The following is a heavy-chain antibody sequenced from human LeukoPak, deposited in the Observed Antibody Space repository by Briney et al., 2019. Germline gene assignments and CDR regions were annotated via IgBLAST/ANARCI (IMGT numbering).Heavy chain of an antibody. Sequence: GRSLRLSCAASGFTFDDYAMHWVRQAPGKGLEWVSGISWNRGSTGYADSVKGRFTISRDNAKNSLYLQMNSLRAEDTALYYCAKDLTPLLAAAGTGFDCWGQGTLVTVSS. D-gene: IGHD6-13*01. CDR1: GFTFDDYA. CDR3: AKDLTPLLAAAGTGFDC. CDR2: ISWNRGST. V-gene: IGHV3-9*01. J-gene: IGHJ4*02.